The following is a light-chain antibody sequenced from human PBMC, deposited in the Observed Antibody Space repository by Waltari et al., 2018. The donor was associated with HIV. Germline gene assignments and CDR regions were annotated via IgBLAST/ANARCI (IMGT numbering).Light chain of an antibody. V-gene: IGLV3-9*01. CDR3: QVWDSSAYVV. CDR1: NIGSKN. Sequence: SYDLTQTLSVSVALGQTARITCGGNNIGSKNVHWFQQRHGQAPVLVISRDTKRPSGIPERFSGSNSGNTATLTISRAQAGDEADYYCQVWDSSAYVVFGGGTKLTVL. CDR2: RDT. J-gene: IGLJ2*01.